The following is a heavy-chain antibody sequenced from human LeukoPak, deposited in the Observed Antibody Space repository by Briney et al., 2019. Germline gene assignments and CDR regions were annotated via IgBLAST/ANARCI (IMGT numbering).Heavy chain of an antibody. Sequence: GGSLRLSCAASAFIFSNYNRNRVRQTPGKGLEWLSYISSSSGTIYYADSVKGRFTISGDNAKNSLHLQMNSLRAEDTAVYYCARALGCSYGYAVDYWGQGTRVTVSS. J-gene: IGHJ4*02. CDR2: ISSSSGTI. D-gene: IGHD5-18*01. V-gene: IGHV3-48*01. CDR1: AFIFSNYN. CDR3: ARALGCSYGYAVDY.